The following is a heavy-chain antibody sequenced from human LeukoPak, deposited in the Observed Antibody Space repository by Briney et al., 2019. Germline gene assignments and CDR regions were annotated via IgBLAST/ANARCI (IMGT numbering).Heavy chain of an antibody. CDR1: GFTFNSYA. V-gene: IGHV3-30*04. Sequence: GGSLRLSCAASGFTFNSYALDWVRQAPGKGLEWVAVLSKDGNSQNYADSVKGRFTISRDNSKNTLYLQMNSLRPEDTAVYYCAGESFDIWGQGTTVTVSS. CDR3: AGESFDI. CDR2: LSKDGNSQ. J-gene: IGHJ3*02.